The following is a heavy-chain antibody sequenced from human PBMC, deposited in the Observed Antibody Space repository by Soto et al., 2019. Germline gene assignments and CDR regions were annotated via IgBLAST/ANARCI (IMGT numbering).Heavy chain of an antibody. CDR1: GFTFSAYV. V-gene: IGHV3-21*01. Sequence: PGGSLRLSCSASGFTFSAYVMNWVRQAPGKGLEWVSSIGTSGGSIFYADSVRGRFTISRDNPENSLHLQMNSLRAEDAAVYYCARSMTSGDVWGQGTTVTVSS. D-gene: IGHD2-2*01. CDR3: ARSMTSGDV. CDR2: IGTSGGSI. J-gene: IGHJ6*02.